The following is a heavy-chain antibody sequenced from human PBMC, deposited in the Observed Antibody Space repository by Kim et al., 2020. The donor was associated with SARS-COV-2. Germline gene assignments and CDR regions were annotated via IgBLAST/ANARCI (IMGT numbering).Heavy chain of an antibody. D-gene: IGHD3-22*01. J-gene: IGHJ4*02. CDR3: ARDTYYYDSSGYYYFDY. V-gene: IGHV1-69*04. Sequence: FQGRVTITADKSTSTAYMELSSLRSEDTAVYYCARDTYYYDSSGYYYFDYWGQGTLVTVSS.